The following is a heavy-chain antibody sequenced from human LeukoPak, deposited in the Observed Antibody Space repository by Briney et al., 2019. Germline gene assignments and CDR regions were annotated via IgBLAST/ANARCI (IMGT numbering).Heavy chain of an antibody. CDR2: INYSGST. CDR1: GGSISSYY. J-gene: IGHJ5*02. V-gene: IGHV4-59*01. CDR3: ARTQYCSGGSCYLPYNWFDP. Sequence: PSETLSLTCPVSGGSISSYYWSWIRQPPGKGLEWIGYINYSGSTNYNPSLKSRVTISVDTSKNQFSLKLSSVTAADTAVYYCARTQYCSGGSCYLPYNWFDPWGQGTLVTVSS. D-gene: IGHD2-15*01.